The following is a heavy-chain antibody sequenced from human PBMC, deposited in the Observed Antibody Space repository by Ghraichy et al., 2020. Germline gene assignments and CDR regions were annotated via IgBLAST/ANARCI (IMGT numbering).Heavy chain of an antibody. CDR1: GYTFTSYG. Sequence: ASVKVSCKASGYTFTSYGISWVRQAPGQGLEWMGWISAYNGNTNYAQKLQGRVTMTTDTSTSTAYMELSRLRSDDTAVYYCARGPELFYSNYVVYWGQGTLVTVSS. J-gene: IGHJ4*02. D-gene: IGHD4-11*01. V-gene: IGHV1-18*01. CDR2: ISAYNGNT. CDR3: ARGPELFYSNYVVY.